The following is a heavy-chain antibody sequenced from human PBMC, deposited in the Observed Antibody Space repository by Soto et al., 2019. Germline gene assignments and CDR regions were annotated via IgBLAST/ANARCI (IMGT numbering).Heavy chain of an antibody. CDR3: ARMETFGSLNWLDP. D-gene: IGHD3-16*01. V-gene: IGHV1-8*01. CDR1: GYSFTNND. CDR2: MNPGSGDT. J-gene: IGHJ5*02. Sequence: ASVKVSCKASGYSFTNNDVSWVRQATGQGLEWMGWMNPGSGDTGYAQKFQGRVTMTRDISIATAYMELSSLRSDDTAMYYCARMETFGSLNWLDPWGQGTLVTVSS.